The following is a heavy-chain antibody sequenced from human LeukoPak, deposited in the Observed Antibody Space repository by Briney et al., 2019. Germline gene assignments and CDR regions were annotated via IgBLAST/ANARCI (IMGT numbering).Heavy chain of an antibody. CDR2: ISSNGGST. CDR1: GFTFSTYA. V-gene: IGHV3-64*01. Sequence: GGSLRLSCAASGFTFSTYAMHWVRQAPGKGLEYVSAISSNGGSTYYANSVKGRFTISRDNSKNTLYLQMGSLRAEDMAVYYCARDALVATAYYYYYYMDVWGKGTTVTVSS. D-gene: IGHD5-12*01. J-gene: IGHJ6*03. CDR3: ARDALVATAYYYYYYMDV.